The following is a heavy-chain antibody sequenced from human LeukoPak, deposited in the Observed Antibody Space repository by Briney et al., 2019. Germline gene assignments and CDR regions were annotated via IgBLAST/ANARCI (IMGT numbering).Heavy chain of an antibody. D-gene: IGHD1-7*01. Sequence: WASVKVSCKASGYTFDNYGINWVRQAPGQGLEWMGWISTYNGHTDYEHKLRGRVALTTDTSTNTAYMELRRLTSDDTAVYYCARLSGNYRTFDYWGQGTLVTVSS. V-gene: IGHV1-18*01. CDR3: ARLSGNYRTFDY. CDR2: ISTYNGHT. CDR1: GYTFDNYG. J-gene: IGHJ4*02.